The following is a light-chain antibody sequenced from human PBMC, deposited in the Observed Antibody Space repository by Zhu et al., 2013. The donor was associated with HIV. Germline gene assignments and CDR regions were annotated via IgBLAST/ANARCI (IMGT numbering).Light chain of an antibody. J-gene: IGKJ1*01. CDR3: QQCSSYPWT. Sequence: GDRVAITCRASQGINSALAWYQQKVGKPPNLLIYDVSDLESGVPSRFTGSGSGTDFTLTIESLQPEDSATYYCQQCSSYPWTFGQGTKVEI. CDR1: QGINSA. V-gene: IGKV1-13*02. CDR2: DVS.